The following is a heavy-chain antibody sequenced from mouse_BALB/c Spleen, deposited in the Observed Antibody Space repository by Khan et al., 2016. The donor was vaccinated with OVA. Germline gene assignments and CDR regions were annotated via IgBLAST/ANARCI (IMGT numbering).Heavy chain of an antibody. CDR1: GYTFTSSW. V-gene: IGHV1-69*02. Sequence: QVQLKQSGAELVKPGAPVKLSCKASGYTFTSSWMNWVKQRPGRGLEWIGRIDPSDSETHYNQKFKDKATLTVDKSSSTAYIQLSSLTSEDSAVYYCARDQYGNYFYAMDYWGQGTSVTVSS. D-gene: IGHD2-10*02. J-gene: IGHJ4*01. CDR3: ARDQYGNYFYAMDY. CDR2: IDPSDSET.